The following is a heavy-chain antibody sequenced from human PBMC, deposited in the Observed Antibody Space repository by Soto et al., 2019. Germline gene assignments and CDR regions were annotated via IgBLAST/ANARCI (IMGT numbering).Heavy chain of an antibody. J-gene: IGHJ4*02. D-gene: IGHD4-17*01. CDR2: IYYSRST. Sequence: QVQLQESGPGLVKPSETLSLTCTVSGGSVSSGSYYWSWIRQPPGKGLEWIGYIYYSRSTNYNPSLKSRVTISVDTSKNQFSLKLSSVTAADTAVYYCTRDSGDDYGGNSVGYWGQGTLVTVSS. V-gene: IGHV4-61*01. CDR3: TRDSGDDYGGNSVGY. CDR1: GGSVSSGSYY.